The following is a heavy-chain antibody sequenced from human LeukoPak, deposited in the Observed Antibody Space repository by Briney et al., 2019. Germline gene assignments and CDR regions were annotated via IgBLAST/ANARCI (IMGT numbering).Heavy chain of an antibody. Sequence: GGSLRLSCAASGFIFSSYGMHWVRQAPGKGLKWVAFIRYDGSNKYYADSVKGRFTISRDNSKNTLYLQMNSLRAEDTAVYYCAKVKQYSSSWYVIDYWGQGTLVTVSS. V-gene: IGHV3-30*02. D-gene: IGHD6-13*01. J-gene: IGHJ4*02. CDR1: GFIFSSYG. CDR3: AKVKQYSSSWYVIDY. CDR2: IRYDGSNK.